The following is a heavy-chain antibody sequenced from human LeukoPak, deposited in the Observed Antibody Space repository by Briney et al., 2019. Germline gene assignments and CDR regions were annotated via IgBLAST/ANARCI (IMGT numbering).Heavy chain of an antibody. CDR2: IYPGDSDT. J-gene: IGHJ5*02. V-gene: IGHV5-51*01. CDR3: ARHGSGSYYNVNRYNWFDP. Sequence: GESLKISCKGSGYSFNTNWIGWVRQMPGKGLEWMGIIYPGDSDTRYSPSFQGQVTISADKSISTAYLQWSSLKASDTAMYYCARHGSGSYYNVNRYNWFDPWGQGTLVTVSS. D-gene: IGHD3-10*01. CDR1: GYSFNTNW.